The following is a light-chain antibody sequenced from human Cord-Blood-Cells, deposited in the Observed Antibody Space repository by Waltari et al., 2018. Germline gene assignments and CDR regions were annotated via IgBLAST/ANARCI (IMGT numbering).Light chain of an antibody. CDR3: CSYAGSSTLV. CDR2: EGS. J-gene: IGLJ2*01. CDR1: SSDVVSYNL. Sequence: QSALTQPASVSGSPGQSLPLSCTGTSSDVVSYNLVSGYQQHPGKAPKLMIYEGSKRPSGVSNRFSGSKSGNTASLTISGLQAEDEADYYCCSYAGSSTLVFGGGTKLTVL. V-gene: IGLV2-23*01.